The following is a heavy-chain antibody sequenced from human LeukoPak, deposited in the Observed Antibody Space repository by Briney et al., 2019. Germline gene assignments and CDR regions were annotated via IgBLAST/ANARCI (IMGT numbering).Heavy chain of an antibody. CDR2: IWYDGSEK. D-gene: IGHD2-21*02. V-gene: IGHV3-33*01. CDR3: AREERVTSFDY. CDR1: GFTFSTYG. J-gene: IGHJ4*02. Sequence: GGSLRLSCAASGFTFSTYGMHWVRQAPGKGLEWVAVIWYDGSEKYYADSVKGRFTISRDNSKNTLHLQMNSLRAEDTAVYYCAREERVTSFDYWGQGTLVTVSS.